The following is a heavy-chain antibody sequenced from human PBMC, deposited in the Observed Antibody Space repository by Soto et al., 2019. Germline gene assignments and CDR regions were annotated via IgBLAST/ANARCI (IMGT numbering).Heavy chain of an antibody. CDR1: GGTFSSYA. CDR2: IIPIFGTA. J-gene: IGHJ6*02. CDR3: ARDRWYYYDSSGYLRGGMDL. V-gene: IGHV1-69*06. Sequence: QVQLVQSGAEVKKPGSSVKVSCKASGGTFSSYAIRWVRQAPGQGLEWMGGIIPIFGTANYAQKFQGRVTITADKPTSTAYMELSSLRSEETAVYYCARDRWYYYDSSGYLRGGMDLWGQGTTVTVSS. D-gene: IGHD3-22*01.